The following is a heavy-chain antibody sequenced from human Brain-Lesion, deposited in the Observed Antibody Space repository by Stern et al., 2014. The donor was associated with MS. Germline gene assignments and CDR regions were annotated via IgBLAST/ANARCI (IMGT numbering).Heavy chain of an antibody. CDR2: IYYNGNT. D-gene: IGHD4-17*01. V-gene: IGHV4-31*03. CDR3: ARAPSPDYGDGGYFDF. Sequence: QVQLVQSGPGLVKPSQTLSLTCTVSGDSISSGGYYWSWIRQHPGKGLEGIGHIYYNGNTYYNPSLKSRVVISVDTSKTQFSLKLTSVTAADTAVFYCARAPSPDYGDGGYFDFWGQGTLVTVSS. J-gene: IGHJ4*02. CDR1: GDSISSGGYY.